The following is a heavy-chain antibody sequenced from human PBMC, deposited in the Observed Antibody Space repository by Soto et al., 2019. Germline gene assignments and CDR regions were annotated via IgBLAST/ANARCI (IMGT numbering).Heavy chain of an antibody. Sequence: SVTISGIGSGYSFTSYWIGWVRQMTGKGLEWMGIIYPGDSDTRYSPSFQGQVTISADKSIITGYLQWISLKASDTAMYYCSTSIAGAGTSNYYHGMGVWGQETTVTASS. CDR1: GYSFTSYW. D-gene: IGHD6-13*01. CDR2: IYPGDSDT. CDR3: STSIAGAGTSNYYHGMGV. V-gene: IGHV5-51*01. J-gene: IGHJ6*01.